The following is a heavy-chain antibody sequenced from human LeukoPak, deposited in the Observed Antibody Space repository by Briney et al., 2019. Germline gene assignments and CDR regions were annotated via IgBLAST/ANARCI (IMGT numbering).Heavy chain of an antibody. J-gene: IGHJ4*02. Sequence: SETLSLTCTVSGGSISTYYWSWIRQPPGKGLEWVGYVYYSGATNYNPSLKSRVTISLDTSKNQFSLRLTSVTAADTAVYYCARRLAVTGIYCFDHWGQGTPVTVSS. CDR1: GGSISTYY. V-gene: IGHV4-59*08. D-gene: IGHD6-19*01. CDR3: ARRLAVTGIYCFDH. CDR2: VYYSGAT.